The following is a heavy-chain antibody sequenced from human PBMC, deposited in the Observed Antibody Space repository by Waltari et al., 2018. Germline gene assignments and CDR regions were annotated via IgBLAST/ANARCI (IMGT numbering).Heavy chain of an antibody. Sequence: EVQLVESGGGLVKPGGSLRLSCAASGFAFNYAWMSWVRQAPGKGLDGVGRSRRKTDGGTIDYAATVKDRFSISRDDSKNTLYLQMNSLEIEDTAVYYCTRRYCSSTTCINAFDIWGQGTVVTVSS. D-gene: IGHD2-2*01. CDR1: GFAFNYAW. V-gene: IGHV3-15*01. CDR2: SRRKTDGGTI. J-gene: IGHJ3*02. CDR3: TRRYCSSTTCINAFDI.